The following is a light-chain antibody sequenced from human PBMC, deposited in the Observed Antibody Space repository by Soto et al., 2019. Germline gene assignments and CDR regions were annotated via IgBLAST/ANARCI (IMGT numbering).Light chain of an antibody. J-gene: IGKJ3*01. V-gene: IGKV1-27*01. Sequence: DIQMTQSPSSLSASVGDRVTITCRASQGISNYVAWYQQKPGNPPKLLIYASSTLQSGVPSRFSGSGSGTDFTLTINSLQPEDVATYSCQKYSSVPVFGPGTKVDIK. CDR2: ASS. CDR1: QGISNY. CDR3: QKYSSVPV.